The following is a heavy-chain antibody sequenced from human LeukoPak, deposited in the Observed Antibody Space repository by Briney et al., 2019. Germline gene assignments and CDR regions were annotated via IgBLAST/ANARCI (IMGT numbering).Heavy chain of an antibody. D-gene: IGHD3-3*01. J-gene: IGHJ4*02. CDR2: IYTSGST. Sequence: SETLSLTCTVSGGSISSYYWSWIRQPAGKGLEWIGRIYTSGSTNYNPSLKSRVTMSVDTSKNQFSLKPSSVTAADTAVYYCAGQVVKITIFGVVKAAFDYWGQGTLVTVSS. CDR1: GGSISSYY. V-gene: IGHV4-4*07. CDR3: AGQVVKITIFGVVKAAFDY.